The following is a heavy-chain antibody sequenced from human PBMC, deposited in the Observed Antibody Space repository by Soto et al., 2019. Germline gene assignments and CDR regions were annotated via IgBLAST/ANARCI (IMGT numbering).Heavy chain of an antibody. CDR3: ASPLGYCSGGSRPPPLDY. V-gene: IGHV1-3*01. CDR2: INAGNGNT. Sequence: ASVKVSCKASGYTFTSYAMHWVRQAPGQRLEWMGWINAGNGNTKYSQKFRGRVTITRDTSASTAYMELSSLRSEDTAVYYCASPLGYCSGGSRPPPLDYWGQGTLVTVSS. J-gene: IGHJ4*02. CDR1: GYTFTSYA. D-gene: IGHD2-15*01.